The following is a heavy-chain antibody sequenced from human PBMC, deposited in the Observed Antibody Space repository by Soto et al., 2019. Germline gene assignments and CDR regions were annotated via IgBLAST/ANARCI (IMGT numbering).Heavy chain of an antibody. D-gene: IGHD5-12*01. CDR1: GFTFKNAW. Sequence: EVQLVQSGGGLVKPGGSLRLSCAASGFTFKNAWMSWVRQAPGKGLEWISRIAGVATTDYAAPVKGRFTISRDDSQNTAFLEMSSLKTEDTAVYYCATDVDDGGHDGDFDYWGQGTLVTVSS. CDR2: IAGVATT. CDR3: ATDVDDGGHDGDFDY. V-gene: IGHV3-15*04. J-gene: IGHJ4*02.